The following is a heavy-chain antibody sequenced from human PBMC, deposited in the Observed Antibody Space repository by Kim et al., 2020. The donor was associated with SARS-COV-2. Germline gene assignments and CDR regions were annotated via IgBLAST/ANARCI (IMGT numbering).Heavy chain of an antibody. J-gene: IGHJ3*02. Sequence: GGSLRLSCAASGFTFSSYSMNWVRQAPGKGLEWVSYISSSSSTIYYADSVKGRFTISRDNAKNSLYLQMNSLRDEDTAVYYCARDHPDWAPIAVAGLDAFDIWGQGTMVTVSS. CDR3: ARDHPDWAPIAVAGLDAFDI. CDR1: GFTFSSYS. CDR2: ISSSSSTI. V-gene: IGHV3-48*02. D-gene: IGHD6-19*01.